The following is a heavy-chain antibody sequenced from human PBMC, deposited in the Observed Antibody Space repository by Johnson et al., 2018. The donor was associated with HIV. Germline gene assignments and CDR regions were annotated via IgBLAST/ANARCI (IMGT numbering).Heavy chain of an antibody. CDR1: GFTFSSYA. V-gene: IGHV3-30-3*01. Sequence: QVQLVESGGGVVQPGRSLRLSCAASGFTFSSYAMHWVRQAPGKGLEWVAVISYDGSNKYYADYVKGRFTISRDNSKNTLYLQMNSLRAEDTALYYCAKDADYYDRSVAFDIWGQGTMVTVSS. CDR2: ISYDGSNK. CDR3: AKDADYYDRSVAFDI. J-gene: IGHJ3*02. D-gene: IGHD3-22*01.